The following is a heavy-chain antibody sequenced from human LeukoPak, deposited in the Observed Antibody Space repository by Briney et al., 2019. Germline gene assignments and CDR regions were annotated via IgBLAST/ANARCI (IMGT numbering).Heavy chain of an antibody. J-gene: IGHJ3*02. CDR1: GYTFTSYA. V-gene: IGHV7-4-1*02. D-gene: IGHD6-13*01. Sequence: ASVKVSCKASGYTFTSYAMNWVRQAPGPGLEWMGWINTNTGNPTYAQGFTGRFVFSLDTSVSTAYLQISSLKAEDTAVYYCARVMAAAGQKWDAFDIWGQGTMVTVSS. CDR2: INTNTGNP. CDR3: ARVMAAAGQKWDAFDI.